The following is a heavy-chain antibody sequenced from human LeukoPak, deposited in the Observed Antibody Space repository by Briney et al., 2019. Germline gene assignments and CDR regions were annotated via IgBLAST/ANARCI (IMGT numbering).Heavy chain of an antibody. CDR1: GYSFTSYW. J-gene: IGHJ6*03. D-gene: IGHD4-17*01. V-gene: IGHV5-51*01. CDR3: ARRSDYGDYYMDV. Sequence: GESLKISCNGSGYSFTSYWIGWVRQMPGKGLEWMGIIYPGDSDTRYSPSFQGQVTISADKSISTAYLQWSSLKASDTAMYYCARRSDYGDYYMDVWGKGTTVTVSS. CDR2: IYPGDSDT.